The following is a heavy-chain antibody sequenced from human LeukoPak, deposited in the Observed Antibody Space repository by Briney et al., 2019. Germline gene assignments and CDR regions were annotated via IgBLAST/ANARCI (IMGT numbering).Heavy chain of an antibody. CDR3: ARHFGRSWYFDL. J-gene: IGHJ2*01. V-gene: IGHV4-39*01. CDR1: GGSISSSSYY. D-gene: IGHD3/OR15-3a*01. Sequence: PSETLSLTCTVSGGSISSSSYYWGWIRQPPGKGLEWIGSIYYSGSTYYNPSLKSRVTISVDTSKNQFSLKLSSVTAADTAVYYCARHFGRSWYFDLWGRGTLVTVSS. CDR2: IYYSGST.